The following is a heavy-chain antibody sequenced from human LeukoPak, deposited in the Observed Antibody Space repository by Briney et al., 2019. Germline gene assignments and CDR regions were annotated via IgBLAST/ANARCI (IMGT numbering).Heavy chain of an antibody. Sequence: GASVKLSCTASGGTIRGFVINWVRQAPGEGLEWMGRISTLSGTTNCTQKLQGRVTMTTDEFTTTVFMELSRLTSEDTAVYYCTRGDDFLAAYNYMDVWGKGSSVIVSS. CDR2: ISTLSGTT. V-gene: IGHV1-69*05. CDR3: TRGDDFLAAYNYMDV. D-gene: IGHD3-9*01. CDR1: GGTIRGFV. J-gene: IGHJ6*03.